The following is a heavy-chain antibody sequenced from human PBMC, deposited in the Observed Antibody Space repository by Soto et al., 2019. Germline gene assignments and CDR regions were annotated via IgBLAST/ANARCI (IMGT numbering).Heavy chain of an antibody. D-gene: IGHD2-2*02. Sequence: QVQLVESGGGLVKPGGSLRLSCAASGFTFSDYYMSWIRQAPGKGLEWVSYISSSSSYTNYADSVKGRFTISRDNAKNSLYLQMNSLRAEDTAVYYCARVPIVVVPAAIGGAPDYWGQGTLVTVSS. CDR3: ARVPIVVVPAAIGGAPDY. CDR2: ISSSSSYT. V-gene: IGHV3-11*06. J-gene: IGHJ4*02. CDR1: GFTFSDYY.